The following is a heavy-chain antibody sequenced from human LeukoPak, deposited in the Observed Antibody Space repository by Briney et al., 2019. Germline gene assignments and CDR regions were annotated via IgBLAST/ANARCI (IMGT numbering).Heavy chain of an antibody. J-gene: IGHJ6*02. CDR1: GYTFTGYY. D-gene: IGHD2-15*01. CDR3: ASGAPTRYCSGGSCYSAYYYGMDV. CDR2: IIPILGIA. V-gene: IGHV1-69*10. Sequence: SVKVSCKASGYTFTGYYMHWVRQAPGQGLEWMGGIIPILGIANYAQKFQGRVTITADKSTSTAYMELSSLRSEDTAVYYCASGAPTRYCSGGSCYSAYYYGMDVWGQGTTVTVSS.